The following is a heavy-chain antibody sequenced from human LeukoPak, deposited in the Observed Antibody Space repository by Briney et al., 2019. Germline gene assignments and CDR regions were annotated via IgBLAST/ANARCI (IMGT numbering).Heavy chain of an antibody. Sequence: GGSLRLSCAASGFIVSSNHMSWVRQAPGKGLEWVSVIYSGGSTYYADSVKGRFTISRDNSKNTLYLQMNSLRAEDTAVYYCARAWASTTVTTFYYYYYYMDVWGKGTTVTVSS. V-gene: IGHV3-53*01. CDR2: IYSGGST. D-gene: IGHD4-17*01. CDR3: ARAWASTTVTTFYYYYYYMDV. J-gene: IGHJ6*03. CDR1: GFIVSSNH.